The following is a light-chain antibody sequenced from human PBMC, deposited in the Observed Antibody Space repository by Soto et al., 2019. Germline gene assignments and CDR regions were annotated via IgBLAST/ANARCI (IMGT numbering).Light chain of an antibody. CDR1: MRDVGAYNL. J-gene: IGLJ2*01. CDR2: EVR. Sequence: QSALTQPASVSGSPGQSITISCAGTMRDVGAYNLVSWYQQHPGRAPQLIIYEVRNRPSGISFRFSGSKSGNTASLTISGLQSEDEADYHCCSYAGSRSVVFGGGTKLTVL. V-gene: IGLV2-14*01. CDR3: CSYAGSRSVV.